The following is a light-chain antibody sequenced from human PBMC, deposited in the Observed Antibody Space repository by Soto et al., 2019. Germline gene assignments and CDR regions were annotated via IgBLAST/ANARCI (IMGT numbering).Light chain of an antibody. V-gene: IGKV1-39*01. Sequence: DIQMTQSPSSLSASVGDRVTITCRASQNINRYLPWYQQKAGKAPKLLIYTASNLQSGVPSRFSGSGSGTDFTLTITSLKPEDFATYYCQQSYNTVTFGQGTKLEIK. CDR1: QNINRY. J-gene: IGKJ2*01. CDR3: QQSYNTVT. CDR2: TAS.